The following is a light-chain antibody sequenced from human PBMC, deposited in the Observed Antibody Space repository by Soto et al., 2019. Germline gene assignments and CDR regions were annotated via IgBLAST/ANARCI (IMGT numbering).Light chain of an antibody. CDR2: KAS. Sequence: DIQMTQSPSTLSASVGDRVAISCRASQSISIWLAWYQQKPGKAPKLLIYKASSLESGVPSRFSGSGSGTELTLTISSLQPDDFATYYCQQYNDYSWTFGQGTKVEIK. CDR1: QSISIW. CDR3: QQYNDYSWT. V-gene: IGKV1-5*03. J-gene: IGKJ1*01.